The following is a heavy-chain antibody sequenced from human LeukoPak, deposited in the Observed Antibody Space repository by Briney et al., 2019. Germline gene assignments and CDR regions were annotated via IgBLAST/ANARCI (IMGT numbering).Heavy chain of an antibody. CDR3: ARSSPGGYSYWYFDL. J-gene: IGHJ2*01. Sequence: SETLSLTCTVSGGSISSGSYYWTWIRQPAGKGLEWIGRIYTSGSTNYNPSLKSRVTVSVDTSKNQVSLKLNSVTAADTAVYYCARSSPGGYSYWYFDLWGRGTLVIVSS. D-gene: IGHD3-22*01. V-gene: IGHV4-61*02. CDR1: GGSISSGSYY. CDR2: IYTSGST.